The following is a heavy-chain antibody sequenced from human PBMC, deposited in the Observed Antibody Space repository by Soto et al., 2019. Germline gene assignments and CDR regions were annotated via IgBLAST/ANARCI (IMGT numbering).Heavy chain of an antibody. D-gene: IGHD3-22*01. V-gene: IGHV3-30*18. CDR2: ISYDGSNK. J-gene: IGHJ4*02. Sequence: GGSLRLSCAASVFTFSSYGMHWVRQAPGKGLEWVAVISYDGSNKYYADSVKGRFTISRDNSKNTLYLQMNSLRAEDTAVYYCAKDNAMIVAGFDYWGQGTLVTVSS. CDR1: VFTFSSYG. CDR3: AKDNAMIVAGFDY.